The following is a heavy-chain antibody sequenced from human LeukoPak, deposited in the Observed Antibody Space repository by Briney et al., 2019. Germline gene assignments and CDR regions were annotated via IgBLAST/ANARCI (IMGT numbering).Heavy chain of an antibody. CDR1: RGSISGGIYY. CDR2: IYISGST. D-gene: IGHD6-13*01. J-gene: IGHJ4*02. V-gene: IGHV4-61*02. Sequence: SETLSLTRIVSRGSISGGIYYWRWIRQPAGKGLEWLGRIYISGSTNYNPPLKSRVTISVDTPKNQFSLKLSSVTPAYPAVFYCGLGGGGAAADFYWGQGTLVTVSS. CDR3: GLGGGGAAADFY.